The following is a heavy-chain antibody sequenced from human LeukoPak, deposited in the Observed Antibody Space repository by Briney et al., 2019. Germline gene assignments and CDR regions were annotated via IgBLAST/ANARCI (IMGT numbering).Heavy chain of an antibody. V-gene: IGHV3-30*02. CDR2: IGYDGSNK. Sequence: GGSLRLSCAASGFTFSSYGMHWVRQAPDKGLEWVAFIGYDGSNKYYADSVKGRFTISRDNSKNTLYLQMNSLRAEDTAVYYCAKDLGYSGYDSNWFDPWGQGTLVTVSS. D-gene: IGHD5-12*01. J-gene: IGHJ5*02. CDR3: AKDLGYSGYDSNWFDP. CDR1: GFTFSSYG.